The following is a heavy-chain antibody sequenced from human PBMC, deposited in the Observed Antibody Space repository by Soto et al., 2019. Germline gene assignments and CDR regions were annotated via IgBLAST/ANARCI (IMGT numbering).Heavy chain of an antibody. D-gene: IGHD3-10*01. CDR3: ARGLILWFGELSRRGGYYYYMDV. CDR1: GGNFIGYR. J-gene: IGHJ6*03. CDR2: INDSGNI. Sequence: SVTMSVTSGVDGGNFIGYRGSWINKKTGKGLEWIAEINDSGNINYNPSLKSRVTILLDTPKKQISLKLSSVTAVDTAVYFCARGLILWFGELSRRGGYYYYMDVWGKGTTVTVSS. V-gene: IGHV4-34*01.